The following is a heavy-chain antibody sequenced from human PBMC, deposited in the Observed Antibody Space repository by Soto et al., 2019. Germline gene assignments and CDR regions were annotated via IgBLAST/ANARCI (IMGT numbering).Heavy chain of an antibody. D-gene: IGHD6-13*01. Sequence: SGPTLVNPTQTLTLTCTFSGFSLSTSGMRVNWIRQPPGKALEWLARIDWDDDKFYSTSLKTRLTISKDTSKNQVVLTMTNMEPVDTATYYCARIRSSPTLFAYWGQGTLVPASS. CDR2: IDWDDDK. CDR1: GFSLSTSGMR. J-gene: IGHJ4*02. V-gene: IGHV2-70*04. CDR3: ARIRSSPTLFAY.